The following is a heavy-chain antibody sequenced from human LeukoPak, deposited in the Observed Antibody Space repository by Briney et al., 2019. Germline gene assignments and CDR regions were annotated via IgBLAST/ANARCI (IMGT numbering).Heavy chain of an antibody. CDR2: INPNSGGT. D-gene: IGHD3-22*01. CDR3: AREGEYYYVSSGYYCY. CDR1: GYTFTGYY. Sequence: VASVKVSCKASGYTFTGYYMHWVRQAPGQGLEWMGWINPNSGGTNYAQKFQGRVTMTRDTSISTAYMELSRLRSDDTAVYYCAREGEYYYVSSGYYCYWGQGTLVTVSS. J-gene: IGHJ4*02. V-gene: IGHV1-2*02.